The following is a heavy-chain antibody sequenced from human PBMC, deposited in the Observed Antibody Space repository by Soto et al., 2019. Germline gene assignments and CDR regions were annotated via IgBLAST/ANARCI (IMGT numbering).Heavy chain of an antibody. V-gene: IGHV3-74*01. D-gene: IGHD3-16*01. CDR1: GFSFSSYW. CDR3: ARERGGSSSDF. CDR2: INGDGDYT. J-gene: IGHJ4*02. Sequence: EVQLVESGGGLVQPGGSLRLSCAASGFSFSSYWMHWLRQVPGKGLVWVSRINGDGDYTNYADSVKGRFTISRDNAKNRVLLQLSRLRAGDTAVYYCARERGGSSSDFWGKGPLVTVSS.